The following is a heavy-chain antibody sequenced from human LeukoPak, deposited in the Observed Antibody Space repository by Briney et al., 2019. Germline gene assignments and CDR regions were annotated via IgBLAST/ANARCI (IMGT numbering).Heavy chain of an antibody. V-gene: IGHV1-2*02. D-gene: IGHD3-3*01. J-gene: IGHJ3*02. CDR1: GYTFTGYY. CDR3: ARTFGVVIPDALGI. CDR2: INPNSGGT. Sequence: ASVKVSCKASGYTFTGYYMHWVRQAPGQGLEWMGWINPNSGGTNYAQKFQGRVTMTRDTSISTAYMELSSLRSEDTAVYYCARTFGVVIPDALGIWGQGTMVTVSS.